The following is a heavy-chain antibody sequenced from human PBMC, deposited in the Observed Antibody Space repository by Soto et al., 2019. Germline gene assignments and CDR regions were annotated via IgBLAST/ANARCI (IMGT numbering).Heavy chain of an antibody. J-gene: IGHJ4*02. Sequence: GGSLRLSCAASGFTFRRNNMNWVRQAPGKGLEWVAHIWYDGSNTYYADSVKGRFTISRDNSRNTVYLQMNSLRAEDTAVYHCVRDLLGSGGHFDYWGQGTPVTVSS. CDR1: GFTFRRNN. D-gene: IGHD7-27*01. CDR3: VRDLLGSGGHFDY. V-gene: IGHV3-33*01. CDR2: IWYDGSNT.